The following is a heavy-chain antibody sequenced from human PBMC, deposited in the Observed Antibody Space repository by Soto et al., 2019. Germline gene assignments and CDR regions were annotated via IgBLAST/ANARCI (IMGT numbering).Heavy chain of an antibody. CDR2: TYYRSKWYN. Sequence: SQTLSLTCAISGDSVSSNSAAWNWIRQSPSRGLEWLGRTYYRSKWYNDYAVSVKSRITINPDTSKNQFSLQLNSVTPEDTAVYYCASELAAAGTRFTWFDPWGQGTLVTVSS. J-gene: IGHJ5*02. CDR3: ASELAAAGTRFTWFDP. D-gene: IGHD6-13*01. V-gene: IGHV6-1*01. CDR1: GDSVSSNSAA.